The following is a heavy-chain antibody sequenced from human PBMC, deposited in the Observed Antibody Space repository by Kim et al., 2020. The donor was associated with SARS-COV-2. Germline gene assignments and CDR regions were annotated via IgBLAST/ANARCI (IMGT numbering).Heavy chain of an antibody. CDR1: GFTFSSYG. D-gene: IGHD3-22*01. Sequence: GGSLRLSCAASGFTFSSYGMHWVRQAPGKGLEWVAVISYDGSNKYYADSVKGRFTISRDNSKNTLYLQMNSLRAEDTAVYYCAPGMYYYDSSGPPRPPDYWGQGSLVTVSS. J-gene: IGHJ4*02. CDR3: APGMYYYDSSGPPRPPDY. CDR2: ISYDGSNK. V-gene: IGHV3-30*03.